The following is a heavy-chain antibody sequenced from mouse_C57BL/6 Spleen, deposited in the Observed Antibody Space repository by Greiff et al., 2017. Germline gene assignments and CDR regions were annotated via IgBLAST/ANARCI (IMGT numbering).Heavy chain of an antibody. Sequence: EVQRVESGPELVKPGASVKISCKASGYSFTDYNMNWVKQSNGKSLEWIGVINPNYGTTSYNQKFKGKATLTVDQSSSTAYMQLNSLTSEDSAVYYWARGGDWDRKDYYAMDYWGQGTSVTVSS. J-gene: IGHJ4*01. CDR2: INPNYGTT. CDR3: ARGGDWDRKDYYAMDY. V-gene: IGHV1-39*01. D-gene: IGHD4-1*01. CDR1: GYSFTDYN.